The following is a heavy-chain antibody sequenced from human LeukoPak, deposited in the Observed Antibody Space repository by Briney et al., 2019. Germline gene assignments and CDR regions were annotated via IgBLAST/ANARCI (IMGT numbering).Heavy chain of an antibody. CDR2: IIPIFGTA. CDR1: GGTFSSYA. Sequence: SVKVSCKASGGTFSSYAISWVRQAPGQGLEWMGGIIPIFGTANYAQKFQGRVTITADESTSTAYMELSSLRSEDTAVYYCAREGYCSGGSCYSWWFDPWGQGTLVTVSS. J-gene: IGHJ5*02. CDR3: AREGYCSGGSCYSWWFDP. V-gene: IGHV1-69*01. D-gene: IGHD2-15*01.